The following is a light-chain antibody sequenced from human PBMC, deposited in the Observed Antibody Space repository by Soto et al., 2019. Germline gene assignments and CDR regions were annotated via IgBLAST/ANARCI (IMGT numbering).Light chain of an antibody. CDR3: SSHTSSRTYVV. J-gene: IGLJ2*01. Sequence: QSALTQPASVSGSPGQSITISCTGTSSDVGGYNYVSWYQQHPGKAPKFMIYEVSNRPSGVSNRFSGSKSGNTASLTISGLQAEDEADYYCSSHTSSRTYVVFGGGTKLTVL. CDR2: EVS. V-gene: IGLV2-14*01. CDR1: SSDVGGYNY.